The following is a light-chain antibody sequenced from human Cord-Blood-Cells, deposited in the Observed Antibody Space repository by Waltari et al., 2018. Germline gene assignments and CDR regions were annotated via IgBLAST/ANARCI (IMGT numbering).Light chain of an antibody. V-gene: IGLV2-8*01. Sequence: QSALTQPPSASGSPGQSVTISCTGTSSDVGGSNYASWYQQHPGKAPKLMIYEVSKRPSGVPDRFSGSKSGNTASLTVSGLQAEDEADYYCSSYAGSNNPHVFGTGTKVTVL. CDR2: EVS. CDR1: SSDVGGSNY. J-gene: IGLJ1*01. CDR3: SSYAGSNNPHV.